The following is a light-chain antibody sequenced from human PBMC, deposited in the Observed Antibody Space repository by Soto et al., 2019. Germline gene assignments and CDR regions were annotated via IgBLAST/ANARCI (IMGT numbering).Light chain of an antibody. J-gene: IGKJ5*01. CDR1: QSFSSN. V-gene: IGKV3-15*01. Sequence: ELVMTQSSATLTPYPRPIPSLSCRSSQSFSSNVAWYQQKPGQAPRLLIYGTSTRVTGIPARFSGSGSGTEFTLTISSLQSEDFAVYYCQQYNNWPPINCGKGQRLAIK. CDR3: QQYNNWPPIN. CDR2: GTS.